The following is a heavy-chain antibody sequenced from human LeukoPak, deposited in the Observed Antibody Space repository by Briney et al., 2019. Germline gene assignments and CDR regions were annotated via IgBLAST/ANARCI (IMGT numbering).Heavy chain of an antibody. V-gene: IGHV3-74*01. CDR2: INSDGSST. J-gene: IGHJ6*02. Sequence: GGSLRLSCAASGFTFSSYWMHWVRQAPGKGLVWVSRINSDGSSTSYADSVKGRITISRDNAKDTLYLQMNSLRAEDTAVYYCARGHTLLWGYYYYYGMDVWGQGTTVTVSS. D-gene: IGHD2/OR15-2a*01. CDR3: ARGHTLLWGYYYYYGMDV. CDR1: GFTFSSYW.